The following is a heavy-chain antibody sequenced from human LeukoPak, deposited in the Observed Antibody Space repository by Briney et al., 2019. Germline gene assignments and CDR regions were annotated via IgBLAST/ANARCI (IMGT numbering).Heavy chain of an antibody. CDR1: GGSFSGYY. V-gene: IGHV4-34*01. CDR3: ARGPLLYYYDSSGYQDY. Sequence: SETLSLTCAVYGGSFSGYYWSWIRQPPGKGLEWIWEINHSGSTNYNPSLKSRVTISVDTSKNQFSLKLSSVTAAATAVYYCARGPLLYYYDSSGYQDYWGQGTLVTVSS. D-gene: IGHD3-22*01. CDR2: INHSGST. J-gene: IGHJ4*02.